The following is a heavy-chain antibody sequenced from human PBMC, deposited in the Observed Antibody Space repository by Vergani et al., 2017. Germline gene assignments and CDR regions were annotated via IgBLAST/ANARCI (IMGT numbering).Heavy chain of an antibody. CDR3: ARSGWRDYYYGRDV. J-gene: IGHJ6*02. D-gene: IGHD5-24*01. V-gene: IGHV4-59*08. Sequence: QVQLQESGPGLVKPSETLSLTCTVSGGSISSYYWSWIRQPPGRGLEWIEYIYYSGSTNYNPTLKSRVTISVDTSKNQFSLKLSSVTAADTAVYYCARSGWRDYYYGRDVWGQGTTVTVSS. CDR2: IYYSGST. CDR1: GGSISSYY.